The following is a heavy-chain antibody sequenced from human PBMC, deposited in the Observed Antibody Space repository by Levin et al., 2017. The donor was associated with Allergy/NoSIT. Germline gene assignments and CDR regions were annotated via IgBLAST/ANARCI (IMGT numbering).Heavy chain of an antibody. Sequence: LSLTCAASGFTFSSYAMSWVRQAPGKGLEWVSSISATGGSIYYADSVKGRFTFSRDNSKNTLYLQMNSLRAEDTAVYYCAKDGHGDYQDYSYYFGMDVWGQGTTVTVSS. CDR2: ISATGGSI. CDR1: GFTFSSYA. D-gene: IGHD4-17*01. CDR3: AKDGHGDYQDYSYYFGMDV. J-gene: IGHJ6*02. V-gene: IGHV3-23*01.